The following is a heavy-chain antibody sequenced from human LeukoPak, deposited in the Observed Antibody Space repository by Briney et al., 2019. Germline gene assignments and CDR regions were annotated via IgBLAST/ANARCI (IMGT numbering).Heavy chain of an antibody. CDR3: ARRVAAGGTCMGY. Sequence: ASVKVSCKASGYSFTSYDINWVRQAPGQGREWMGWMNPNSGNTGSAQKFQGRVTMTRSTSISTAYMELSNLRSEDTAVYYCARRVAAGGTCMGYWGQGTLVTVSS. CDR2: MNPNSGNT. V-gene: IGHV1-8*01. J-gene: IGHJ4*02. D-gene: IGHD6-13*01. CDR1: GYSFTSYD.